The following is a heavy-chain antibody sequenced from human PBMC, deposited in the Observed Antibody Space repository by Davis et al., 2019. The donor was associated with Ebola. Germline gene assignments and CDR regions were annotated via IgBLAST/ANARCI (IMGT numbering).Heavy chain of an antibody. J-gene: IGHJ2*01. CDR1: GFTFSSYI. Sequence: GESLKISCAASGFTFSSYIMNWVRQAPGKGLEWVSVIYRDGRTYHADSVKGRFTISRDNSKNTVYLQMNSLRAEDTAVYYCTRHVSGDFWYFDLWGRGTLVTVSS. D-gene: IGHD4-17*01. CDR2: IYRDGRT. CDR3: TRHVSGDFWYFDL. V-gene: IGHV3-66*04.